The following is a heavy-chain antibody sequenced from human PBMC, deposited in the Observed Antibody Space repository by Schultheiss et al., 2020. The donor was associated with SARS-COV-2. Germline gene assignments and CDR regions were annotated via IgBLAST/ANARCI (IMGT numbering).Heavy chain of an antibody. CDR2: TYYRSKWYN. V-gene: IGHV6-1*01. J-gene: IGHJ6*02. CDR1: GDSVSSNSAA. D-gene: IGHD5-18*01. Sequence: SQTLSLTCAISGDSVSSNSAAWNWIRQSPSRGLEWLGRTYYRSKWYNDYAVSVKSRITINPDTSKNQFSLQLNSVTPEDTAVYYCARVGYSYGSPYYYYGMDVWGQGTTVTVSS. CDR3: ARVGYSYGSPYYYYGMDV.